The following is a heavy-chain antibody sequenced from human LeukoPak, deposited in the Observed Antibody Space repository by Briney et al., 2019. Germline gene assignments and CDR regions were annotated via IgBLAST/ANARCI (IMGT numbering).Heavy chain of an antibody. CDR3: ARLDIVVVPAAPPDY. V-gene: IGHV4-39*01. D-gene: IGHD2-2*03. CDR2: IYYSGSI. Sequence: SETLSLTCTVSGGSISSSSYYWAWIRQPPGKGLEWNGSIYYSGSIYYNPSLKSRVTISVDTSKNQFSLKLSSVTAADTAVYYCARLDIVVVPAAPPDYWGQGTLVTVSS. CDR1: GGSISSSSYY. J-gene: IGHJ4*02.